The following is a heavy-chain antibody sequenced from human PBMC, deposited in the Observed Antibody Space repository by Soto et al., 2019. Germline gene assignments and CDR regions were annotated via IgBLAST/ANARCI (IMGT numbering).Heavy chain of an antibody. CDR2: INSDGSST. Sequence: GGSLRLSCAASGFTFSSYWMHWVRQAPGKGLVWVSRINSDGSSTSYADSVKGRFTISRDNAKNTLYLQMNSLRAEDTAVYYCARDHGRALDCSGGSCYRRTPHNWFDPWGQGTLVTVSS. D-gene: IGHD2-15*01. CDR3: ARDHGRALDCSGGSCYRRTPHNWFDP. V-gene: IGHV3-74*01. CDR1: GFTFSSYW. J-gene: IGHJ5*02.